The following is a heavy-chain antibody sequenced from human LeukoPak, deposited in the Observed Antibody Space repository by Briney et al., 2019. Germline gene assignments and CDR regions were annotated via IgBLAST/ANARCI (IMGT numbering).Heavy chain of an antibody. CDR3: ASTYCGGDCYSQDY. CDR2: IYSGGNT. J-gene: IGHJ4*02. Sequence: GGSLRLSCTVSGFTVSSNSMSWVRQAPGKGLEWVSFIYSGGNTHNSDSVKGRFTIPRDNSKNTLYLQMNSLRAEDTAVYYCASTYCGGDCYSQDYWGQGTLVTVSS. D-gene: IGHD2-21*02. CDR1: GFTVSSNS. V-gene: IGHV3-53*01.